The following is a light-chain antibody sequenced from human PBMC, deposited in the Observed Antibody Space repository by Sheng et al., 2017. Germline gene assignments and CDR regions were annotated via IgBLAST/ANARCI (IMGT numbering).Light chain of an antibody. CDR2: YDS. CDR1: YIGSDS. Sequence: SYVLTQPPSVSVAPGKTARITCGGNYIGSDSVHWYQLKPGQAPVLVIYYDSDRPSGIPERFSGSDSGNTATLTISRVEAGDEADYFCQVWDTRSDHFVFGTGTKVTVL. CDR3: QVWDTRSDHFV. V-gene: IGLV3-21*04. J-gene: IGLJ1*01.